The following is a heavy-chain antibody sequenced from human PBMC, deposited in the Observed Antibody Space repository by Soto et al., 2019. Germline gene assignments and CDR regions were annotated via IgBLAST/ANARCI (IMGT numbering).Heavy chain of an antibody. Sequence: QVQLVQSGAEVKKPGASVKVSCKASGYTFTSYAMHWVRQAPGQRLEWMGWINAGNGNTKYSQKFQGRVTITRDTSASTAYMELSSLRSEDTAVYYCATSVIAAAWDYGMDVWGPGTTVTVSS. D-gene: IGHD6-13*01. J-gene: IGHJ6*02. CDR3: ATSVIAAAWDYGMDV. CDR1: GYTFTSYA. V-gene: IGHV1-3*01. CDR2: INAGNGNT.